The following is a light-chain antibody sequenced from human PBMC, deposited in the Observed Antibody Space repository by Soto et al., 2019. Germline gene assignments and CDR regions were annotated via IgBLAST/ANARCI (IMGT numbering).Light chain of an antibody. V-gene: IGKV1-33*01. Sequence: DLQMTQSPSSLSASVGDRVTITCQASQDISNHLNWYQQKPGKAPKLLIYDASNLETGVPSRVSGSGSGTDFTFTISSLQPEDIATYYCQQYDDFPRTFGPGTKVDIK. CDR3: QQYDDFPRT. CDR2: DAS. CDR1: QDISNH. J-gene: IGKJ3*01.